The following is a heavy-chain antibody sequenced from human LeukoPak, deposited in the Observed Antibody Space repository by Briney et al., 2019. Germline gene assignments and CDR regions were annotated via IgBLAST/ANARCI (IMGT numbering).Heavy chain of an antibody. V-gene: IGHV1-2*02. CDR2: INPNSGDT. CDR3: ARGAGIQLWLLDNDY. Sequence: ASVKVSCKTSGYTFTGYYMHWVRQAPGQGLEWMGWINPNSGDTKYAQKFQGRVTMTRDTSISTAYMELSRLTSDDTAVYYCARGAGIQLWLLDNDYWGQGTLVTVSS. D-gene: IGHD5-18*01. CDR1: GYTFTGYY. J-gene: IGHJ4*02.